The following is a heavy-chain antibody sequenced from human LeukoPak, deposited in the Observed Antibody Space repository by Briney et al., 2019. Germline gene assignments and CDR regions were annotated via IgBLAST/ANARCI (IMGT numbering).Heavy chain of an antibody. Sequence: PGGSLRLSCTASGFTFGDYAMSWFRQAPGKGLEWVSIIYSGGITYYADSVKGRFTISRDNSKNTLYLQMSSLRAEDTAVYYCAKDIGYYDFWSGYGYYYYYYMDVWGKGTTVTVSS. CDR1: GFTFGDYA. CDR2: IYSGGIT. J-gene: IGHJ6*03. CDR3: AKDIGYYDFWSGYGYYYYYYMDV. D-gene: IGHD3-3*01. V-gene: IGHV3-53*01.